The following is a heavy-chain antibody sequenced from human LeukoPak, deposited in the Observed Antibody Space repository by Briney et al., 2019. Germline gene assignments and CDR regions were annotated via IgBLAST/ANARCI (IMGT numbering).Heavy chain of an antibody. CDR2: INPNSGGT. CDR3: ARDHYHYYPHYGMDV. CDR1: GYTFTGYY. Sequence: GASVKVSCKASGYTFTGYYMHWVRQAPGQGLEWMGWINPNSGGTNYAQKFQGRVTMTRDTSISTAYMELSRLRSDDTAVYYCARDHYHYYPHYGMDVWGQGTTVTVSS. J-gene: IGHJ6*02. V-gene: IGHV1-2*02. D-gene: IGHD3-10*01.